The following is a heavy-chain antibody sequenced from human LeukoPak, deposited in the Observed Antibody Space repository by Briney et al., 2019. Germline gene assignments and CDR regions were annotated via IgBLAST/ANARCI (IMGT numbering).Heavy chain of an antibody. CDR3: ARDNDSSGYYYD. D-gene: IGHD3-22*01. CDR1: GYTFTSYD. Sequence: ASVKVSCKASGYTFTSYDINWVRQATGQGLEWMGWINPNSGGTNYAQKFQGRVTMTRDTSISTAYMELSRLRSDDTAVYYCARDNDSSGYYYDWGQGTLVTVSS. CDR2: INPNSGGT. V-gene: IGHV1-2*02. J-gene: IGHJ4*02.